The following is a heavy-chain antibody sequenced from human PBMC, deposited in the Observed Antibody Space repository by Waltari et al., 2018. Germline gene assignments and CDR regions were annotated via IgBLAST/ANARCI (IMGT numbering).Heavy chain of an antibody. V-gene: IGHV1-69-2*01. CDR2: VDPEDCET. CDR1: GYTFTDYY. D-gene: IGHD6-19*01. CDR3: ATAARYSSGWI. J-gene: IGHJ4*02. Sequence: EVQLVPSGAEVKTLGATAKISCKASGYTFTDYYMHWVQQAPGKGLEWMGRVDPEDCETIYAEKFQGRVTITADTSTDTAYMELSSLRSEDTAVYYCATAARYSSGWIWGQGTLVTVSS.